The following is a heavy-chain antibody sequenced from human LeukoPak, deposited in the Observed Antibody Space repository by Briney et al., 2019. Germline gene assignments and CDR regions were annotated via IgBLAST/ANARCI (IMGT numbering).Heavy chain of an antibody. Sequence: SETLSLTCAVYGGSFSGYYWSWIRQPPGKGLEWIGETNNSGATNYNPSLKSRVTMSVDSSKNQFSLKLTSATAADTAVYYCAREGSYFGSGSPPLDYWGQGTLVTVSS. D-gene: IGHD3-10*01. CDR1: GGSFSGYY. CDR2: TNNSGAT. V-gene: IGHV4-34*01. CDR3: AREGSYFGSGSPPLDY. J-gene: IGHJ4*02.